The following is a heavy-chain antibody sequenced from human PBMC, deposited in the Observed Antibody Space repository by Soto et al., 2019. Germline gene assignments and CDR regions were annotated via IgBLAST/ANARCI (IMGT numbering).Heavy chain of an antibody. D-gene: IGHD3-3*01. CDR1: GFSLTTSGVG. CDR3: AHRVLRTVFGLVTTTAIYFDF. CDR2: TYWDDDK. J-gene: IGHJ4*02. V-gene: IGHV2-5*02. Sequence: QITLKESGPTVVKPTETLTLTCTFSGFSLTTSGVGVGWVRQSPGKAPEWLALTYWDDDKRYSTSLKSRLTITRDTSKNLVVLTMANVDPADTATYYCAHRVLRTVFGLVTTTAIYFDFWGQGTPVVVSS.